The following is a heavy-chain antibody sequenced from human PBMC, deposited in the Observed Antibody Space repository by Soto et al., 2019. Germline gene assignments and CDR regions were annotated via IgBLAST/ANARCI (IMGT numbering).Heavy chain of an antibody. CDR3: ARDRGDCTPVVGPCYYYYYGMDV. V-gene: IGHV4-59*01. Sequence: PSETLSLSCTVCGGSISCYYWSWIRQPPGKGLEWIGYIYYSGSTNYNPSLKSRVTISVDTSKNQFSLKLSSVTAADTAVYYCARDRGDCTPVVGPCYYYYYGMDVWGQGTTVTVSS. CDR2: IYYSGST. CDR1: GGSISCYY. D-gene: IGHD2-8*01. J-gene: IGHJ6*02.